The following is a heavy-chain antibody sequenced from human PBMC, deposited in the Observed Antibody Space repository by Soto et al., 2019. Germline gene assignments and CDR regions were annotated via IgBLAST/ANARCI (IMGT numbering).Heavy chain of an antibody. J-gene: IGHJ3*02. CDR2: IWYDGSNK. V-gene: IGHV3-33*01. CDR3: ARAQTVYYYDTYDAFDI. Sequence: GGSLRLSCAASGFTFSSYGMHWVRQAPGKGLEWVAVIWYDGSNKYYADSVKGRFTISRDNSKNMLYLQMNSLRAEDTAVYYCARAQTVYYYDTYDAFDIWGQGTMVTVSS. D-gene: IGHD3-22*01. CDR1: GFTFSSYG.